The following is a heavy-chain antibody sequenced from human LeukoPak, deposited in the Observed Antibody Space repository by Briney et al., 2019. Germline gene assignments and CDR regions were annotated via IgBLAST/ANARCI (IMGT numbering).Heavy chain of an antibody. V-gene: IGHV3-11*01. CDR3: AREVQSNTYGLDY. J-gene: IGHJ4*02. Sequence: PGGSLRLSCAASGFTFSDYYMSWIRQAPGKGLEWVSYISSSGSTIYYADSVKGRFTISRDNAKNSLYLQMNSLRAEDTAVSYCAREVQSNTYGLDYWGQGTLVTVSS. CDR2: ISSSGSTI. D-gene: IGHD4-17*01. CDR1: GFTFSDYY.